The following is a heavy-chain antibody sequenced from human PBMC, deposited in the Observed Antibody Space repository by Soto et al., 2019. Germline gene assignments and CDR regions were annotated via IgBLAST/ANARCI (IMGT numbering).Heavy chain of an antibody. Sequence: EVQLLESGGGLVQPGGSLRLSCAASGFTFSSYAMSWVRQAPGKGLEWVSAISGSGGSTYYADSVKGRFTISRDNSKNTRYLPMNSLRAEDTAVYYCAKVWSSGSYTVPYVDYWGQGTLVTVSS. CDR2: ISGSGGST. CDR3: AKVWSSGSYTVPYVDY. J-gene: IGHJ4*02. CDR1: GFTFSSYA. V-gene: IGHV3-23*01. D-gene: IGHD3-10*01.